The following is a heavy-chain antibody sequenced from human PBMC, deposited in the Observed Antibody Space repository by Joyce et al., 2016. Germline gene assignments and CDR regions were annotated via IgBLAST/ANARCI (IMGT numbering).Heavy chain of an antibody. Sequence: EVQLVESGGGLVKPGGCLRLSCAASGFTFSSYSMSWVRQAPGKGLEWVSSLSSSSSYIKYTDSVKGRFTISRDNAKNSLYLQMNSLRVEDTAVYYCARSSYTNGIFDYWGQGTLVTVSS. V-gene: IGHV3-21*01. CDR3: ARSSYTNGIFDY. CDR1: GFTFSSYS. D-gene: IGHD2-8*01. CDR2: LSSSSSYI. J-gene: IGHJ4*02.